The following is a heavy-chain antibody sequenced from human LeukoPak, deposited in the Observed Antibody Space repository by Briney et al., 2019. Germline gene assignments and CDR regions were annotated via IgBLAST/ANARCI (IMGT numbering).Heavy chain of an antibody. V-gene: IGHV3-7*01. CDR3: ARHDYGDELDY. CDR2: IKQDGSEK. D-gene: IGHD4-17*01. Sequence: PGGSLRLSCAASGFAFSSYWMSWVRQAPGKGLEWVANIKQDGSEKYYVDSVKGRSTISRDNAKNSLYLQMNSLRAEDTAVYYCARHDYGDELDYWGQGTLVTVSS. J-gene: IGHJ4*02. CDR1: GFAFSSYW.